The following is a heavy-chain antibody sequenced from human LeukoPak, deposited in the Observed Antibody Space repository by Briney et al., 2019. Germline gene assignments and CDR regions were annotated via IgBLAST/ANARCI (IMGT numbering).Heavy chain of an antibody. CDR3: ARDSVSSWRYYYYYYGMDV. J-gene: IGHJ6*02. D-gene: IGHD6-13*01. Sequence: PGRSLTLSCAASGFTFSSYAMHWVRQAPGKGLEWVAVISYDGSNKYYADSVKGRFTISRDNSKNTLYLQMNSLRAEDTAVYYCARDSVSSWRYYYYYYGMDVWGQGTTVTVSS. CDR2: ISYDGSNK. V-gene: IGHV3-30-3*01. CDR1: GFTFSSYA.